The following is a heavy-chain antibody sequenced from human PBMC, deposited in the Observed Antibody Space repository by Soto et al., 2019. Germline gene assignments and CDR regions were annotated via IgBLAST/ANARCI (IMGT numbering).Heavy chain of an antibody. CDR1: GFSLSTSGVG. CDR3: SRGIATLPVFSFDI. J-gene: IGHJ3*02. V-gene: IGHV2-5*01. Sequence: QGTLKESGPTLVKPTQTLTLTCSFSGFSLSTSGVGVGWIRQSPGKAPEWLALIYWSGDEHYRPSLKSRLSILKDTYKNHVVLIMTYMDPVDTAKYYCSRGIATLPVFSFDIWGQGTMVTVAS. CDR2: IYWSGDE. D-gene: IGHD6-6*01.